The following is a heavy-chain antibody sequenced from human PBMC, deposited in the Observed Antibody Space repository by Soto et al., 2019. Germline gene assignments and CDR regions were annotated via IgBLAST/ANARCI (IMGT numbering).Heavy chain of an antibody. J-gene: IGHJ6*02. Sequence: PGGSLRLSCAASGFTFSSYGMHWVRQAPGKGLEWVAVISYDGSNKYYADSVKGRFTISRDNSKNTLYLQMNSLRAEDTAVYYCAKRDYYDSSGSVYYYGMDVWGQGTTVTVSS. D-gene: IGHD3-22*01. CDR3: AKRDYYDSSGSVYYYGMDV. CDR1: GFTFSSYG. V-gene: IGHV3-30*18. CDR2: ISYDGSNK.